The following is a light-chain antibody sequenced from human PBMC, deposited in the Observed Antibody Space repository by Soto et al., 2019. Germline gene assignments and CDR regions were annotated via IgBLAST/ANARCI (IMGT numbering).Light chain of an antibody. Sequence: QSALTQPASVSGSPGQSITISCTGTISDVGGHGYVSWYQQHPGKAPKLMIYDVSNRPSGVSNRFSGSKSANTASLTISGLQAEDEADYYCSSHTSSSTSYVFGTGTKVTVL. CDR1: ISDVGGHGY. J-gene: IGLJ1*01. CDR3: SSHTSSSTSYV. V-gene: IGLV2-14*03. CDR2: DVS.